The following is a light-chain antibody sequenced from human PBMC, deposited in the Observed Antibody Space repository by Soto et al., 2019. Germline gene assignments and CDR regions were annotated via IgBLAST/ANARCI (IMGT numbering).Light chain of an antibody. CDR3: QQRSNWPVT. Sequence: EIVLTQSPATLSLSPGEGATLSCRASQSVSSYLAWYQQKPGQAPRLLIYDASNRATGIPAMFRGSGSGTDFTLIISSLEHEDFAVYYCQQRSNWPVTFGLGTKVEV. J-gene: IGKJ1*01. CDR1: QSVSSY. CDR2: DAS. V-gene: IGKV3-11*01.